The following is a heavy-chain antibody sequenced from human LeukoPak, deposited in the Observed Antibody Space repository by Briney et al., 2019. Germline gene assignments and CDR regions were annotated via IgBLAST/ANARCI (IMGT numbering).Heavy chain of an antibody. V-gene: IGHV3-30-3*01. J-gene: IGHJ6*02. CDR1: GFTFSSYA. CDR3: AREEHSSEYGMDV. Sequence: GGSLRLSCAASGFTFSSYAMHWVRQAPGKGLEWVAVISYDGSNKYYADSVKGRFTISRDNSKNMLYLQMNSLRAEDTAVYYCAREEHSSEYGMDVWGQGTTVTVSS. D-gene: IGHD6-19*01. CDR2: ISYDGSNK.